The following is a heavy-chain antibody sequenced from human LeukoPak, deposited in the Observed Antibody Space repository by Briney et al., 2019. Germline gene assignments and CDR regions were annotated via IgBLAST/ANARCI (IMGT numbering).Heavy chain of an antibody. D-gene: IGHD3-10*01. CDR1: GGSFSGYY. J-gene: IGHJ4*02. V-gene: IGHV4-34*01. Sequence: SETLSLTCAVYGGSFSGYYWSWIRQPPGKGLEWIGEINHSGSTNYNPSLKSRVTISVDTSKNQFSLKLSSVTAADTAVYYCARVRRFGGLGFQGHDYWGQGTLVTVSS. CDR2: INHSGST. CDR3: ARVRRFGGLGFQGHDY.